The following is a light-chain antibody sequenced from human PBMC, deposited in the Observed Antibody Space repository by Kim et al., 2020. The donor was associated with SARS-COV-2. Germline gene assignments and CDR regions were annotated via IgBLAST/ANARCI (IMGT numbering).Light chain of an antibody. J-gene: IGLJ1*01. CDR1: SGEVGSYNY. Sequence: QSVTSSGTGTSGEVGSYNYVSWYQQHPGKAPKLMIYAVSNRPSGVSKRFSGSKSGNTASLTISGLQAEDEADYYCSSYTRSSTNYVFGTGTKVTVL. V-gene: IGLV2-14*03. CDR2: AVS. CDR3: SSYTRSSTNYV.